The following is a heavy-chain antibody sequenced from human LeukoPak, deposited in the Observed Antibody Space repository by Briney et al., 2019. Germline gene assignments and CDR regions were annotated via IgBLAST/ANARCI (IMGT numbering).Heavy chain of an antibody. Sequence: PGGSLRLSCAASGFTFSSYEMNWVRQAPGKGLEWVSYIRTAGSTIYYADSVKGRFTISRDDANNSLYLQMNSLRAEDTAVYYCVRGGYCGSTICYSLNAFDIWGQGTTVTVSS. D-gene: IGHD2-2*01. CDR2: IRTAGSTI. J-gene: IGHJ3*02. CDR3: VRGGYCGSTICYSLNAFDI. V-gene: IGHV3-48*03. CDR1: GFTFSSYE.